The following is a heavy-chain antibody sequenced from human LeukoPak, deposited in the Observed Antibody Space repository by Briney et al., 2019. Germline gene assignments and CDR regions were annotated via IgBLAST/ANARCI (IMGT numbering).Heavy chain of an antibody. V-gene: IGHV4-61*02. Sequence: PSETLSLTCTVSGGSISSSSYYWGWIRQPAGKGLEWIGRIYTSGSTNYNPSLKSRVTMSVDTSKNQFSLKLSSVTAADTAVYYCARSSTGAYYDFWSGYYSDYYMDVWGKGTTVTVSS. J-gene: IGHJ6*03. CDR3: ARSSTGAYYDFWSGYYSDYYMDV. CDR1: GGSISSSSYY. CDR2: IYTSGST. D-gene: IGHD3-3*01.